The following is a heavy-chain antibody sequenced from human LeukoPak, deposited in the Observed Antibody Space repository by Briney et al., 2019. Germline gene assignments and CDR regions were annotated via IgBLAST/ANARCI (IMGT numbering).Heavy chain of an antibody. D-gene: IGHD6-19*01. V-gene: IGHV1-2*04. CDR2: INPNSGGT. J-gene: IGHJ4*02. Sequence: ASVKLSCKASGYTFTGYYMHWLRQAPGQGLEWMGWINPNSGGTNYAQKFQGWVTMTGDTSISTAYMELSRLRSDDTAVYYCARAVAGLFDYWGQGTLVTVSS. CDR1: GYTFTGYY. CDR3: ARAVAGLFDY.